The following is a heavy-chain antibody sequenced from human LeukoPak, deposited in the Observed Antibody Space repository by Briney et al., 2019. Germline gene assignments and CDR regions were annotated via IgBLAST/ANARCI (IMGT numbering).Heavy chain of an antibody. CDR3: ATTHSSWHSSFDY. J-gene: IGHJ4*02. D-gene: IGHD6-13*01. V-gene: IGHV4-34*01. Sequence: PSETLSLTCAVYGGSFSGYYWSWIRQPPGKGLEWIGEINHSGSTNYNPSLKSRVTISVDMPKNQFSLKLSSVTAADTAVYYCATTHSSWHSSFDYWGQGTLVTVSS. CDR1: GGSFSGYY. CDR2: INHSGST.